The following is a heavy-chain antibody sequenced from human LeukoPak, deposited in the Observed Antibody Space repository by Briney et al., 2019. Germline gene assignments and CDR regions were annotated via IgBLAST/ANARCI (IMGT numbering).Heavy chain of an antibody. J-gene: IGHJ6*02. V-gene: IGHV3-74*01. Sequence: QAGGSLRLSCAASGFTLSSYWMHWVRQAPGKGLVWVSRINSDGSSTSYADSVKGRFTISRDNAKNTLYLQMNSLRAEDTAVYYCARDQLYYDFWSGYYREDYYYGMDVWGQGTTVTVSS. CDR1: GFTLSSYW. CDR2: INSDGSST. D-gene: IGHD3-3*01. CDR3: ARDQLYYDFWSGYYREDYYYGMDV.